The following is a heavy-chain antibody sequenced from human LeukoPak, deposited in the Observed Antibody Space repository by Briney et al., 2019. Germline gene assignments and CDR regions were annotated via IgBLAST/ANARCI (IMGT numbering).Heavy chain of an antibody. J-gene: IGHJ6*04. Sequence: PGGSLRLSCAASGFTFDDYAMHWVRQAPGKGLEWVSLISWDGGSTYYADSVKGRFTISRDNSKNSLYLQMNSLRAEDTALYYCAKDIGPYAIGDYTRYGMDVWGKGTTVTVSS. CDR1: GFTFDDYA. CDR2: ISWDGGST. D-gene: IGHD4-17*01. CDR3: AKDIGPYAIGDYTRYGMDV. V-gene: IGHV3-43D*04.